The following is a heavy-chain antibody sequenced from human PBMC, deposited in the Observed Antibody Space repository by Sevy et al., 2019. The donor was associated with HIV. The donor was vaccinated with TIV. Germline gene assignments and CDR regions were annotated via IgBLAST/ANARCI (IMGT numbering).Heavy chain of an antibody. CDR1: GGSISSSSYY. CDR2: IYYSGST. V-gene: IGHV4-39*01. J-gene: IGHJ5*02. Sequence: SETLSLTCTVSGGSISSSSYYWGWIRQPPGKGLEWIGSIYYSGSTSYNPSLKSRVTISVDTSKNQFSLRLSSVTTAETAGYYCARHSPMITFGGVIANPGFDPWGQGTLVTVSS. D-gene: IGHD3-16*02. CDR3: ARHSPMITFGGVIANPGFDP.